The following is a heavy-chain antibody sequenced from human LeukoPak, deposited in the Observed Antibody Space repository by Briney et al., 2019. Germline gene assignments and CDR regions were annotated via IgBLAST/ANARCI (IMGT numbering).Heavy chain of an antibody. Sequence: ASVRVSCKTCGFTSRDYAIGWVRHVPGQGLEWMGWISGYNDNTNFAQRLQDRISMATDTSTDTAYMTLRSLRSDDTAVYFCARVHRPYNIGLMDYWGQGTQITVSS. D-gene: IGHD6-25*01. CDR1: GFTSRDYA. CDR2: ISGYNDNT. J-gene: IGHJ4*02. V-gene: IGHV1-18*01. CDR3: ARVHRPYNIGLMDY.